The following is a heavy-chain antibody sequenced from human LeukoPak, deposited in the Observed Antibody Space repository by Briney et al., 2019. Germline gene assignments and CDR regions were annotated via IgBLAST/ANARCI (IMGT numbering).Heavy chain of an antibody. D-gene: IGHD3-10*01. Sequence: GSLRLSCAASGFPFSSYGMHWVRPAPGKGLEWVAFIRYDGSNKYYADSVKGRFTISRDNAKNSLYLQMNSLRAEDTAVYYCARSLTPLPTWFGELSYWGQGTLVTVSS. CDR2: IRYDGSNK. J-gene: IGHJ4*02. V-gene: IGHV3-30*02. CDR1: GFPFSSYG. CDR3: ARSLTPLPTWFGELSY.